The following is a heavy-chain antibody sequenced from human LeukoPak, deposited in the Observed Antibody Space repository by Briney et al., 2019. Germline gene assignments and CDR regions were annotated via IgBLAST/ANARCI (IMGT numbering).Heavy chain of an antibody. Sequence: GASVKVSCKASGYTFTSYAMHWVRQAPGQRHEWMGWINAGNGNTKYSQKFQGRVTITRDTSASTAYMELSSLRSEDTAVYYCARGEIGVRGVIRYYYGMDVWGQGTTVTVSS. V-gene: IGHV1-3*01. CDR3: ARGEIGVRGVIRYYYGMDV. CDR2: INAGNGNT. D-gene: IGHD3-10*02. CDR1: GYTFTSYA. J-gene: IGHJ6*02.